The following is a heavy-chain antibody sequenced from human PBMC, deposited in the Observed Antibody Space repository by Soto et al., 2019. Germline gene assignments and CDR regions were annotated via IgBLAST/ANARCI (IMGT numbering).Heavy chain of an antibody. J-gene: IGHJ4*02. D-gene: IGHD2-2*01. V-gene: IGHV3-23*01. CDR3: AKGGEGYCSTTSCLYFSDC. CDR1: GFTFSTYA. CDR2: ISNGDST. Sequence: EVQLLDSGGGLVQPGGSLRLSCVTSGFTFSTYAMSWVRQAPGKGLEWVSTISNGDSTYYADSVKGRFTISRDNSRNTLYLQMSSLRVEDTAIYYCAKGGEGYCSTTSCLYFSDCWAQGTLVTVSS.